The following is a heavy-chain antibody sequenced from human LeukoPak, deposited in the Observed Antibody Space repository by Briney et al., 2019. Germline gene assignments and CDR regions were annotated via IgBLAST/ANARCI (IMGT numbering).Heavy chain of an antibody. D-gene: IGHD3-10*01. CDR3: ARGSYGSEDRYYYYYGMDV. CDR2: MNPNSGNT. J-gene: IGHJ6*02. CDR1: GYTFTSYD. Sequence: GASVKVSCKASGYTFTSYDINWMRQATGQGLEWMGWMNPNSGNTGYAQKFQGRVTMTRNTSISTAYMELSSLRSEDTAVYYCARGSYGSEDRYYYYYGMDVWGQGTTVTVSS. V-gene: IGHV1-8*01.